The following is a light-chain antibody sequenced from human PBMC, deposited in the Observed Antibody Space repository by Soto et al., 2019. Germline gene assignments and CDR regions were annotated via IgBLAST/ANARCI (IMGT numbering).Light chain of an antibody. CDR1: TSVSSRY. J-gene: IGKJ5*01. Sequence: EIVWTQSPIHLSLSPGSIATLSCRASTSVSSRYLAWYQQKPGQAPRLLIYAASSMYTGIPDRFSGSGSGTDFTLTISRLEPEDFAVYYCQQYGSSPSITFGQGTRLEIK. V-gene: IGKV3-20*01. CDR3: QQYGSSPSIT. CDR2: AAS.